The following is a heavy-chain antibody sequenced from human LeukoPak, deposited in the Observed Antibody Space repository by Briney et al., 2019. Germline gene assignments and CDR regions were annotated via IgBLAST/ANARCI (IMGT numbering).Heavy chain of an antibody. D-gene: IGHD4-17*01. Sequence: PSETLSLTCTVSGYSISSGYYWGWIRQPPGKGLEWIGSIYHSGSTYYNPSLKSRVTISVDTSKNQFSLKLSSVTAADTAVYYCARSSGGDATFDYWGQGTLVTVSS. CDR2: IYHSGST. CDR1: GYSISSGYY. CDR3: ARSSGGDATFDY. J-gene: IGHJ4*02. V-gene: IGHV4-38-2*02.